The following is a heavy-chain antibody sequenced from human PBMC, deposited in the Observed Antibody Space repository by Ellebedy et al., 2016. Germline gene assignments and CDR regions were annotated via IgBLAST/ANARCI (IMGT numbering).Heavy chain of an antibody. Sequence: SETLSLTCAVYGGSFSGYYWNWIRQPPGKGLEWIGEINDSGSTNHNPSLKSRVTISVETSKSQFSLKLGSVTAADTAVYYCARARADIVVVVAAAPAWFDPWGQGTLVTVSS. V-gene: IGHV4-34*01. CDR1: GGSFSGYY. D-gene: IGHD2-15*01. J-gene: IGHJ5*02. CDR3: ARARADIVVVVAAAPAWFDP. CDR2: INDSGST.